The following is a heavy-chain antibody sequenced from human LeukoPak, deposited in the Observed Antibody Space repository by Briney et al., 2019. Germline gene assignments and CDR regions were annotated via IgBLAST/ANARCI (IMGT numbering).Heavy chain of an antibody. CDR3: ARQGCSGRHAWFDP. V-gene: IGHV4-31*03. J-gene: IGHJ5*02. Sequence: SETLSLTCTVSGGSISSTGYFWSWIRQHPGKGLEWIGYIYKSGSTYYNPSLESRVTISVDTSNNQFSLTLSSVTAADTAVYYCARQGCSGRHAWFDPWGQGTLVTVSS. D-gene: IGHD2-15*01. CDR1: GGSISSTGYF. CDR2: IYKSGST.